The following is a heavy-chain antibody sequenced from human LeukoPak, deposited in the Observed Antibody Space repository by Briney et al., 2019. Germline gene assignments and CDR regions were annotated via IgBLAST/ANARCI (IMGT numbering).Heavy chain of an antibody. CDR3: AAGRRLGELFFDY. Sequence: GASVKVSCKASKDTFGGYSIDWVRQAPGQGLDWVGGINPIFNILYYAQNFQGRVTITADESTNTAYLELDSLKHDDTAVYYCAAGRRLGELFFDYWGQGTLVTVSS. V-gene: IGHV1-69*13. D-gene: IGHD3-10*01. CDR1: KDTFGGYS. CDR2: INPIFNIL. J-gene: IGHJ4*02.